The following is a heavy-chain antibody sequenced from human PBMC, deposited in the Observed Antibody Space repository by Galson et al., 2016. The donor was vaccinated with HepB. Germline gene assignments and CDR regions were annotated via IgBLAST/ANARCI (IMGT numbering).Heavy chain of an antibody. CDR3: TLFWQQLVQGDY. J-gene: IGHJ4*02. CDR2: IKSKSDGGTT. V-gene: IGHV3-15*01. CDR1: GFTFGNAW. Sequence: SLRLSCAASGFTFGNAWMSWVRQAPGKGLEWVGRIKSKSDGGTTDYAAPVKGRFTISRDDSKDTLYLQMNSLKTEDTAVYYCTLFWQQLVQGDYWGQGTLVTVSS. D-gene: IGHD6-13*01.